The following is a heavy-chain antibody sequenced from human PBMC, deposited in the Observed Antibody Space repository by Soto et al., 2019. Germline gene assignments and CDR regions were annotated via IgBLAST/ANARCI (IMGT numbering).Heavy chain of an antibody. J-gene: IGHJ3*01. D-gene: IGHD3-22*01. Sequence: EVQLLESGGGLVHPGGSLRLSCAVSEFTFSSYAMSWVRQAPGKGLEWVSTISGSGVSTYYGDSVKGRFTISRDNSKNTWYLQMNSLRVEDTARYYCAKDRGVVVVVTTGGAVELWGQGTMVTVSS. CDR2: ISGSGVST. CDR1: EFTFSSYA. CDR3: AKDRGVVVVVTTGGAVEL. V-gene: IGHV3-23*01.